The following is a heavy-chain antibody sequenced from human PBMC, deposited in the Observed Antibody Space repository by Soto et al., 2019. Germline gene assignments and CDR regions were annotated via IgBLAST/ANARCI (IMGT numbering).Heavy chain of an antibody. CDR1: GFTFSSYG. CDR2: IWYDGSNK. D-gene: IGHD6-19*01. V-gene: IGHV3-33*01. Sequence: QVHLVESGGGVVQPGRSLRLSCAASGFTFSSYGMHWVRQAPGKGQEWVAVIWYDGSNKYYADSVKGRFTISRDNSKNTLYLQMNSLRGEDTAVYYCARADSSGVAFDYWGQGTLVTVSS. J-gene: IGHJ4*02. CDR3: ARADSSGVAFDY.